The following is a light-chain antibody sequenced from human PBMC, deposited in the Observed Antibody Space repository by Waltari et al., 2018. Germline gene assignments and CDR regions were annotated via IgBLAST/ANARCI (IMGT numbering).Light chain of an antibody. V-gene: IGKV1-5*03. CDR3: QQYSSYWT. Sequence: EIQMTQSPSTLSASVGARVTITCRASQTISSWLAWYQQKPGKAPKVLIYKASSLESGVPSRFSGSGSGTEFTLTISNLQPDDFATYFCQQYSSYWTFGQGTKVEIK. CDR2: KAS. CDR1: QTISSW. J-gene: IGKJ1*01.